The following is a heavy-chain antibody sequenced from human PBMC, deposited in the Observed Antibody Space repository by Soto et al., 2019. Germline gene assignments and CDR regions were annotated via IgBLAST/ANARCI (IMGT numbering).Heavy chain of an antibody. CDR2: INHSGST. V-gene: IGHV4-34*01. Sequence: QVQLQQWGAGLLKPSETLSLTCAVYGGSFSGYYWSWIRQPPGKGLGWIGEINHSGSTNYNPSLKSRVTISVDTSKNQFSLKLSSVTAADTAVYYCARGSNYDILTGSNRYFDYWGQGTLVTVSS. J-gene: IGHJ4*02. CDR1: GGSFSGYY. CDR3: ARGSNYDILTGSNRYFDY. D-gene: IGHD3-9*01.